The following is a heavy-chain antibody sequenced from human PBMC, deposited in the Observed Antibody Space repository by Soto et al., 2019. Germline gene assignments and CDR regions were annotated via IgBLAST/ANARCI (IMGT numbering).Heavy chain of an antibody. CDR3: ATLTADF. CDR1: GFSLTTGVG. V-gene: IGHV2-5*02. CDR2: VYWDDDK. Sequence: ITLEESGPTLVKPTETLTLTCTFSGFSLTTGVGVGWVRQTPGKALEWLALVYWDDDKHYNPSLKTRLTITKADSKGQVVLTMTKMDPADSATYYCATLTADFWGPGTLVTVS. J-gene: IGHJ4*02.